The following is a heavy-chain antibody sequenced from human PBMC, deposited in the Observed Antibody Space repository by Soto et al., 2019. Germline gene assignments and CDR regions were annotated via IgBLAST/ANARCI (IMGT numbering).Heavy chain of an antibody. V-gene: IGHV3-9*01. CDR3: AKEGNILSSGSSEKNFDY. CDR2: ISWNSGSI. Sequence: EVQLVESGGGLVQPGRSLRLSCAASGFTFDDYAMHWVRQAPGKGLEWVSGISWNSGSIGYADSVKGRFTISRDNAKNSLYLQMNSLRAEDTALYYCAKEGNILSSGSSEKNFDYWGQGTLVTVSS. CDR1: GFTFDDYA. D-gene: IGHD3-10*01. J-gene: IGHJ4*02.